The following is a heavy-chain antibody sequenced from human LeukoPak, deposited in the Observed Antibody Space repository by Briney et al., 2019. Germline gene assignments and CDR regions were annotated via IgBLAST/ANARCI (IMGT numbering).Heavy chain of an antibody. D-gene: IGHD2-15*01. CDR2: IYYSGST. Sequence: SETLSLTCTVSGGSISSYYWSWIRQPPGKGLEWIGYIYYSGSTNYNPSLKSRVTISVDTSKNQFSLKLSSVTAADTALHYCARDGGDCSGDSCYVDYWGQGTLVTVSS. J-gene: IGHJ4*02. CDR1: GGSISSYY. CDR3: ARDGGDCSGDSCYVDY. V-gene: IGHV4-59*01.